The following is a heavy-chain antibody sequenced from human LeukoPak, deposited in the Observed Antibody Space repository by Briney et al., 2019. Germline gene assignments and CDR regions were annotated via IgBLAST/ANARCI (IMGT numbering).Heavy chain of an antibody. J-gene: IGHJ6*02. CDR3: ARDSVESWSYGMDV. Sequence: SVKVSCKASGYTFTSYGISWVRQAPGQGLEWMGRIIPILGIANYAQKFQGRVTITADKSTSTAYMELSSLRSEDTAVYYCARDSVESWSYGMDVWGQGTTVTVSS. CDR2: IIPILGIA. CDR1: GYTFTSYG. D-gene: IGHD3-10*01. V-gene: IGHV1-69*04.